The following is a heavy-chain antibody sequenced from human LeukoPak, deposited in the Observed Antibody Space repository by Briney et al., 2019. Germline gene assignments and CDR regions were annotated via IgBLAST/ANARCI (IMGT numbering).Heavy chain of an antibody. Sequence: GGSLRLSCAASGFTFSSYSMNWVRQAPGKGLEWVSSISSSSSYIYYADSVKGRFTISRDNAKNSLYLQMNSLRAEDTAVYYCAREAHYYDSSGYQGYYYMDVWGKGTTVTVSS. J-gene: IGHJ6*03. D-gene: IGHD3-22*01. CDR2: ISSSSSYI. CDR1: GFTFSSYS. V-gene: IGHV3-21*01. CDR3: AREAHYYDSSGYQGYYYMDV.